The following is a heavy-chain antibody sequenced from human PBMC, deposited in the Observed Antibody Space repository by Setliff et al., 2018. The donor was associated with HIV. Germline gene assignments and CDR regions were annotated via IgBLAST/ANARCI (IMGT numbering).Heavy chain of an antibody. D-gene: IGHD3-3*01. CDR2: IWYDGSIE. Sequence: PGGSLRLSCAASGFTFSNYGMHWVRQAPGKGLEWVAVIWYDGSIEDYADSVRGRFTISRDNSKSAVYLQMNSLRAEDTAVYYCARDAEPYYDFWSGYYTDWGQGTLVTVSS. CDR1: GFTFSNYG. J-gene: IGHJ4*02. CDR3: ARDAEPYYDFWSGYYTD. V-gene: IGHV3-33*01.